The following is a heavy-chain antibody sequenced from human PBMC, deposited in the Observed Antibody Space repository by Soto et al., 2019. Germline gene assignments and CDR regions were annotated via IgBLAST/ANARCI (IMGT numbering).Heavy chain of an antibody. Sequence: QVQLVESGGGVVQPGRSLRLSCAASGFTCSSYAMHWVRQAPGNGLEWVAVISYDGSNKYYADSVKGRFTISRDNSKNTLYLQMNSLRAEDTAVYYCAREDAAALDSWGQGTLVTVSS. D-gene: IGHD2-2*01. J-gene: IGHJ4*02. CDR3: AREDAAALDS. CDR1: GFTCSSYA. V-gene: IGHV3-30-3*01. CDR2: ISYDGSNK.